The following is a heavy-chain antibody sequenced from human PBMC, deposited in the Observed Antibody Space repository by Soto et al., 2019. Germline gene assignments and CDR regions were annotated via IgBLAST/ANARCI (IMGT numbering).Heavy chain of an antibody. D-gene: IGHD2-15*01. J-gene: IGHJ4*02. Sequence: PGGSLRVSWAASGFTFSSYARTWVRQAPGKGLEWVSGISSSGGSTYYADSVKGRFTISRDNSKNTLYLQMNSLRADDTAVYYCAKGQEVTATSVDYWGQGTLVTVSS. CDR2: ISSSGGST. CDR1: GFTFSSYA. CDR3: AKGQEVTATSVDY. V-gene: IGHV3-23*01.